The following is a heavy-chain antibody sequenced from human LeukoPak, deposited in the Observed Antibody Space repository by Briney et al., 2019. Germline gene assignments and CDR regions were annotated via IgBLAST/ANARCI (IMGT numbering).Heavy chain of an antibody. V-gene: IGHV3-48*04. CDR3: GRDLSASFPAPFDY. Sequence: GGSLRLSCAASGFTFSGYSMNWVRQAPGKGLEWVSYISSSGSTIYYADSVKGRFTISRDNAKNSLYLQMNSLRAEDTAVYYCGRDLSASFPAPFDYWGQGTLVTVSS. CDR2: ISSSGSTI. D-gene: IGHD2-2*01. J-gene: IGHJ4*02. CDR1: GFTFSGYS.